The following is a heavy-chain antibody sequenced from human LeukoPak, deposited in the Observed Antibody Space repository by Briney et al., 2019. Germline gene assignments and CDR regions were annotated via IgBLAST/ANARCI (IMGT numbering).Heavy chain of an antibody. V-gene: IGHV3-9*03. CDR3: AKGSTSGWSEFDY. D-gene: IGHD6-19*01. CDR1: GFTIDNYA. Sequence: GGSLRLSCAASGFTIDNYAMHWFRQAPGKGRVWVSGISWNSGSLGYADSVKGRFTISRDNAKNSLYLQMNSLRAEDMALYYCAKGSTSGWSEFDYWGQGTLVTVSS. CDR2: ISWNSGSL. J-gene: IGHJ4*02.